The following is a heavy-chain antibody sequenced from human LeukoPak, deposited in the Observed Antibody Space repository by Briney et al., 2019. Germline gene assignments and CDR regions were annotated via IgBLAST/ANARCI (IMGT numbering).Heavy chain of an antibody. V-gene: IGHV4-30-2*01. Sequence: QTLSLTCAVSGGSISSGGYSWRWVRQPPGRGLEWIGYIYHSGSTYYNPSLKSRVTISVDRSKNQFSLKLSSVTAADTAVYYCARVGSSSGWYSYFDYWGQGTLVTVSS. J-gene: IGHJ4*02. CDR3: ARVGSSSGWYSYFDY. CDR1: GGSISSGGYS. D-gene: IGHD6-19*01. CDR2: IYHSGST.